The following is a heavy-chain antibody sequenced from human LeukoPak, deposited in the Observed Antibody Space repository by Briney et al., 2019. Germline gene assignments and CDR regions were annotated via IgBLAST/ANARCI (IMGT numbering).Heavy chain of an antibody. CDR2: IYYCGST. CDR3: ARLYSSSWQFEY. V-gene: IGHV4-39*07. CDR1: GGSISSYY. D-gene: IGHD6-13*01. J-gene: IGHJ4*02. Sequence: SETLSLTCTVSGGSISSYYWSWIRQPPGKGREWIGSIYYCGSTYYNPSLKSRVTISVDTSKNQFSLKLSSVTAADTAVYYCARLYSSSWQFEYWGQGTLVTVSS.